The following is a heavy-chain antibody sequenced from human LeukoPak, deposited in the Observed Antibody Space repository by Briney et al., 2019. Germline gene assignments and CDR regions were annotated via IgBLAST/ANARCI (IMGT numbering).Heavy chain of an antibody. CDR2: ISSSSSYI. J-gene: IGHJ3*02. V-gene: IGHV3-21*01. D-gene: IGHD4-17*01. CDR3: VRDGLYGDHDAFDI. CDR1: GFTFSSYS. Sequence: GGSLRLSCAASGFTFSSYSMNWVRQAPGKGLEWVSSISSSSSYIYYADSVKGRFTISRDNAKNSLYLQMNSLRAEDTAAYYCVRDGLYGDHDAFDIWGQGTMVTVSS.